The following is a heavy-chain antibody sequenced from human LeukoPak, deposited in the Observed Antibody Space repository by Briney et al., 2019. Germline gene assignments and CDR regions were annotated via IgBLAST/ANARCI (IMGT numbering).Heavy chain of an antibody. CDR1: GFSFSSCA. Sequence: GGSLRLSCAASGFSFSSCAMGWVRQAPGKGPDWVSSISGGADSTYYADSVKGRFTISRDNSKNTLYLQMNSLRAEDTAVYYCAKYQTKAVAGTAGIDYWGQGTLVTASS. J-gene: IGHJ4*02. D-gene: IGHD6-19*01. CDR3: AKYQTKAVAGTAGIDY. V-gene: IGHV3-23*01. CDR2: ISGGADST.